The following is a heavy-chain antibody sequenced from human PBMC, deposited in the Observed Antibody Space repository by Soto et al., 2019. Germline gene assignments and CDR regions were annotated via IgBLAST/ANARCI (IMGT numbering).Heavy chain of an antibody. CDR1: GFSLSTSGVG. D-gene: IGHD3-22*01. J-gene: IGHJ4*02. Sequence: QITLKESGPTLVKPTQTLTLTCTFSGFSLSTSGVGVGWIRKPPGKALEWLALIYWDDDKRYTPSLKSRLTITKDTATNQGGLTMPNMDPVHTARYYCAHRSRSYDIRGYSIDLFDYWGQGTLVTVSS. CDR2: IYWDDDK. V-gene: IGHV2-5*02. CDR3: AHRSRSYDIRGYSIDLFDY.